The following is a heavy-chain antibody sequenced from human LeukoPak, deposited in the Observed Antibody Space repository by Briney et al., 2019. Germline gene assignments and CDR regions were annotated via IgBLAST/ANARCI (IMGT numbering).Heavy chain of an antibody. Sequence: GGSLRLSCAASGFTFSSYDMHWVRQAPGKGLEWVALIKPDGSNKYYADSVKGRFTIFRDNSKNTLHLQMNSLRAEDTAVYYCARSWAFDYWGQGTLVTVSS. J-gene: IGHJ4*02. V-gene: IGHV3-30*02. CDR2: IKPDGSNK. D-gene: IGHD6-13*01. CDR3: ARSWAFDY. CDR1: GFTFSSYD.